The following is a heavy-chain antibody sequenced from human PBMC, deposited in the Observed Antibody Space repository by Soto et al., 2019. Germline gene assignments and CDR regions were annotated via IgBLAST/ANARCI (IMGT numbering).Heavy chain of an antibody. V-gene: IGHV1-18*01. CDR1: GYTFTSYG. J-gene: IGHJ4*02. CDR3: ARLNSQDTAMVTGDY. CDR2: ISAYNGNT. D-gene: IGHD5-18*01. Sequence: ASVKVSCKASGYTFTSYGISWVRQAPGQGLEWMGWISAYNGNTNYAQKLQGRVTMTTDTSTSTAYMELRSLRSDDTAVYYCARLNSQDTAMVTGDYWGQGTLVTVSS.